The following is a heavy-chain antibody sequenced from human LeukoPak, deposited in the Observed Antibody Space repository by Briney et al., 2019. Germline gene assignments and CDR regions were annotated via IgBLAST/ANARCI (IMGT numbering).Heavy chain of an antibody. Sequence: ASVKVSCKASGYTFTGYYMHWVRQAPGQGLEWMGWINPNSGGTNYAQKFQGRVTMTRDTSISTAYMELSRLRSDDTAVYSCARDSSSWYNQDYWGQGTLVTVSS. CDR3: ARDSSSWYNQDY. D-gene: IGHD6-13*01. CDR2: INPNSGGT. J-gene: IGHJ4*02. V-gene: IGHV1-2*02. CDR1: GYTFTGYY.